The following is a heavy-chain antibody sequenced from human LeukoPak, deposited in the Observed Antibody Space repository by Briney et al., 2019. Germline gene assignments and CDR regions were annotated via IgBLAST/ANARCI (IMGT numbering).Heavy chain of an antibody. Sequence: SETLSLTCTVSGGSISSGGYYWSWIRQHPGKGLEWIGYIYYSGSTYYNPSLKSRVTISVDTSKNQFSLKLSSVTAADTAMYYCARGAVSRDYALDYWGQGTLVTVSS. J-gene: IGHJ4*02. CDR1: GGSISSGGYY. CDR3: ARGAVSRDYALDY. V-gene: IGHV4-31*03. CDR2: IYYSGST. D-gene: IGHD4-17*01.